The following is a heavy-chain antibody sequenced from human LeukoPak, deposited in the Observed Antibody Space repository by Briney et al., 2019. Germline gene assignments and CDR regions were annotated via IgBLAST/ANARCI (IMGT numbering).Heavy chain of an antibody. Sequence: GGSLRLSCAASGFTVNSNYMTWVRQAPGKGLEWVSTIYFGGSTYYADSVKGRFTISRDISKNTLYLQVNSLRAEDTAVYYCATSPRGLYYFDYWGQGTLVTVSS. D-gene: IGHD2-2*01. CDR1: GFTVNSNY. CDR2: IYFGGST. CDR3: ATSPRGLYYFDY. V-gene: IGHV3-53*01. J-gene: IGHJ4*02.